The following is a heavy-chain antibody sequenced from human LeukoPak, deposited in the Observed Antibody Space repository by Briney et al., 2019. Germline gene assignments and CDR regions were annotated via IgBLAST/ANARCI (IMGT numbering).Heavy chain of an antibody. V-gene: IGHV4-34*01. D-gene: IGHD6-19*01. CDR2: INHSGST. CDR1: GGSFSGYY. CDR3: ARLHLVSSGWYPMADS. J-gene: IGHJ4*02. Sequence: SETLSLTCAVYGGSFSGYYWSWVRQPPGKGLEWIGEINHSGSTNYTPSLKSRVTISVDTSKNQFSLKLSSVTAADTAVYYCARLHLVSSGWYPMADSWGQGTLVTVSS.